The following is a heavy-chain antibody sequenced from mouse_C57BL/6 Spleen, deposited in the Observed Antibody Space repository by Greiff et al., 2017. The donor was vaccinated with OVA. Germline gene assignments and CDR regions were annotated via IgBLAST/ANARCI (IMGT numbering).Heavy chain of an antibody. J-gene: IGHJ1*03. CDR3: ARHEEGGFITTGRGYFDV. V-gene: IGHV1-62-2*01. D-gene: IGHD1-1*01. CDR1: GYTFTEYT. Sequence: QVQLQQSGAELVKPGASVKLSCKASGYTFTEYTIHWVKQRSGQGLEWIGWFYPGSGSIKYNEKFKDKATLTADKSSSTVYMELSRLTSEDSAVYFCARHEEGGFITTGRGYFDVWGTGTTVTVSS. CDR2: FYPGSGSI.